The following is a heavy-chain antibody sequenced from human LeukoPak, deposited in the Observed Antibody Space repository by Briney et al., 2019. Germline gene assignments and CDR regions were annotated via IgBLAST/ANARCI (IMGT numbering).Heavy chain of an antibody. J-gene: IGHJ5*02. CDR1: GYTFTGYY. CDR3: ARDLAVATIMTCDP. CDR2: INPNSGGT. D-gene: IGHD5-12*01. V-gene: IGHV1-2*02. Sequence: ASVKVSCKASGYTFTGYYMHWVRQAPGQGLEWMGWINPNSGGTNYAQKFQGRVTMTRDTSISTAYMELSRLRSDDTAVYYCARDLAVATIMTCDPWGQGTLVTVSS.